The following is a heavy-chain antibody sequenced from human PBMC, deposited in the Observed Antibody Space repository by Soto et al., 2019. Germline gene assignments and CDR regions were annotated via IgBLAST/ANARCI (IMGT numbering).Heavy chain of an antibody. D-gene: IGHD2-2*01. CDR2: LNPSGGST. V-gene: IGHV1-46*03. J-gene: IGHJ5*02. Sequence: GASVKVSCKASGYTFTSYYMHWVRQAPGQGLEWMGILNPSGGSTSYAQKFQGRVTMTRDTSTSTVYMELSSLRSEDTAVYYCARAKQRYCSSTSCSRAEYNWFDPWGQGTLVTVSS. CDR1: GYTFTSYY. CDR3: ARAKQRYCSSTSCSRAEYNWFDP.